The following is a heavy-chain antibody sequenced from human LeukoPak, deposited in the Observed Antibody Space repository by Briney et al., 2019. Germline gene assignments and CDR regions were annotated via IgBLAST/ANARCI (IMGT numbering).Heavy chain of an antibody. V-gene: IGHV1-2*02. CDR3: AVNWRIGYCSGGSCYPLGY. J-gene: IGHJ4*02. CDR1: GYIFTDFY. D-gene: IGHD2-15*01. Sequence: ASVKVSCKASGYIFTDFYIHWVRQAPGQGLEWMGWINPNTGDTKYVQKFQGRVTMTTDTSTSTAYMELRSLRSDDTAVYYCAVNWRIGYCSGGSCYPLGYWGQGTLVTVSS. CDR2: INPNTGDT.